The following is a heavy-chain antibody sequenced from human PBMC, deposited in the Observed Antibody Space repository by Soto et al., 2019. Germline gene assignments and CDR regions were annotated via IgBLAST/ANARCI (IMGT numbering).Heavy chain of an antibody. D-gene: IGHD3-3*01. CDR3: ARGVTIFGVVTSNYYYYYTAV. Sequence: APGGTKSSYTISWVRQATRKGLEWMGRIIPILGIANYAQKFQGRVTITADKSTSTASMELSSLRSEDTAVYYCARGVTIFGVVTSNYYYYYTAVWRKGTTVPVSS. J-gene: IGHJ6*03. CDR1: GGTKSSYT. V-gene: IGHV1-69*02. CDR2: IIPILGIA.